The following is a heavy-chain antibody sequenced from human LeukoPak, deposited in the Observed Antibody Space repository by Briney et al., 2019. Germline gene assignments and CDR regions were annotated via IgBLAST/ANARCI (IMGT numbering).Heavy chain of an antibody. CDR1: GFTFSSYS. J-gene: IGHJ4*02. D-gene: IGHD6-13*01. CDR3: ARASSNLYYFDY. Sequence: PGGPLRLSCAASGFTFSSYSMNWVRQAPGKGLEWVSSISSTSSYIYYADSLKGRFTISRDNAKNSLYLQMHSLRAEDTAVYYCARASSNLYYFDYWGQGTLVTVSS. V-gene: IGHV3-21*01. CDR2: ISSTSSYI.